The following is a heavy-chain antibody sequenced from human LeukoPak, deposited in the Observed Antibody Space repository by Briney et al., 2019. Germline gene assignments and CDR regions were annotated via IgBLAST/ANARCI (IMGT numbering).Heavy chain of an antibody. V-gene: IGHV3-7*01. CDR2: IKGDGSET. D-gene: IGHD2-21*01. CDR1: GSGLPLSEFW. CDR3: AREAYCGGPSCFAVNYMDV. J-gene: IGHJ6*03. Sequence: GWSLTLSCVASGSGLPLSEFWMGWVRQAPGERLEWVANIKGDGSETCYVDSVKGRFTISRDNVKNSVYLQMNSLRADDTSLYRCAREAYCGGPSCFAVNYMDVWGKGATVTVSS.